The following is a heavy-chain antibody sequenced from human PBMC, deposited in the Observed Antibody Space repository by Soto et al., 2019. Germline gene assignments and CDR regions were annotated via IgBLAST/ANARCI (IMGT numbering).Heavy chain of an antibody. CDR2: ISGSGGST. CDR3: AKDSAPSRSGGSCYLPCDG. J-gene: IGHJ4*02. Sequence: GGSLRLSCAASGFTFSSYAMSWVRQAPGKGLEWVSAISGSGGSTYYADSVKGRFTISRDNSKNTLFLQMNSLRAGDTAVYYCAKDSAPSRSGGSCYLPCDGWGQGSLVTVP. CDR1: GFTFSSYA. D-gene: IGHD2-15*01. V-gene: IGHV3-23*01.